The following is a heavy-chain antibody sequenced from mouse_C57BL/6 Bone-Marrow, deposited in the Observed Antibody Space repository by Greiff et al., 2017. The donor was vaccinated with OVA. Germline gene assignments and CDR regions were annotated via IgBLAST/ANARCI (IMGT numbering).Heavy chain of an antibody. J-gene: IGHJ4*01. Sequence: VQLQESGAELARPGASVKLSCKASGYTFTSYGISWVKQRTGQGLEWIGEIYPRCGNTYYNEKFKGKATLTADKSSSTAYMELRSLTSEDSAVYFCAYFYGSSYPYAMDYWGQGTSVTVSS. CDR1: GYTFTSYG. CDR2: IYPRCGNT. V-gene: IGHV1-81*01. CDR3: AYFYGSSYPYAMDY. D-gene: IGHD1-1*01.